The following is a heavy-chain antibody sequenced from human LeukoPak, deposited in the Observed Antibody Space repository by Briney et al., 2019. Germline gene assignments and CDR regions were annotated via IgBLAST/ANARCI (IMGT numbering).Heavy chain of an antibody. J-gene: IGHJ6*02. CDR2: IYPGDSDT. CDR1: GYSYINYW. CDR3: ASNDQYCSGGSCYHSAMDV. Sequence: GESLKISCKGSGYSYINYWIAWVRQMPGKGLEWMGIIYPGDSDTRYSPSFQGQVTISADKSISTAYLQWSSLKASDTAIYYCASNDQYCSGGSCYHSAMDVWGQGTTVTVSS. D-gene: IGHD2-15*01. V-gene: IGHV5-51*01.